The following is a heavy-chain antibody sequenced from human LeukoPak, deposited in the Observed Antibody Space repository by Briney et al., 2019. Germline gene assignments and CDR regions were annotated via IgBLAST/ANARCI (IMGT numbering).Heavy chain of an antibody. CDR1: SGFITAYY. D-gene: IGHD7-27*01. CDR2: VYYTGST. CDR3: ATNTGTVFDY. Sequence: SETLSLTCSVSSGFITAYYWSWIRQPPGKGLEWIGYVYYTGSTEYNPSLRSRVTISLEMSTHQFSLNLTSVTAADTAVYCCATNTGTVFDYWGQGALVTVSS. V-gene: IGHV4-59*01. J-gene: IGHJ4*02.